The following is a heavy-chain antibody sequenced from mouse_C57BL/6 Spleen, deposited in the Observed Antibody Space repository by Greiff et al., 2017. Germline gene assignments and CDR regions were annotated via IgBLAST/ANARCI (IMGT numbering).Heavy chain of an antibody. V-gene: IGHV5-17*01. J-gene: IGHJ1*03. CDR1: GFTFSDYG. Sequence: EVNLVESGGGLVKPGGSLKLSCAASGFTFSDYGMHWVRQAPEKGLEWVAYISSGSSTIYYADHVKGRFTISRDNAKNTLFLQRTSLRSEDTAMYYCARRTLLTTVVAPGYFDVWGTGTTVTVSS. D-gene: IGHD1-1*01. CDR3: ARRTLLTTVVAPGYFDV. CDR2: ISSGSSTI.